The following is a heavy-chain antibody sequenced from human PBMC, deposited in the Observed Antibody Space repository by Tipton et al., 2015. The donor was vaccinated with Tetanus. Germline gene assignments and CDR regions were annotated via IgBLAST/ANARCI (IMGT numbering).Heavy chain of an antibody. CDR1: GFPFHSYH. CDR3: ARVIRRSMIGYGVFDS. CDR2: IGDPTKVI. Sequence: GSLRLSCATSGFPFHSYHMAWVRQAPGKGLEWISYIGDPTKVIHYADVVKGRFTVSRDNAENSLFLQMTSLRGDDTAVYFCARVIRRSMIGYGVFDSWGRGPLVAVSS. V-gene: IGHV3-48*01. D-gene: IGHD4-17*01. J-gene: IGHJ4*02.